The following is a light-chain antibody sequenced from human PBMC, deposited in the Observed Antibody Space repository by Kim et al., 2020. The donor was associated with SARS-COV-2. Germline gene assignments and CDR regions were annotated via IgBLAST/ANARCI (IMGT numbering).Light chain of an antibody. J-gene: IGLJ2*01. CDR3: CSYAGSNSLV. V-gene: IGLV2-11*03. CDR1: STDVGVYTY. Sequence: GQSITIPGTGTSTDVGVYTYFTCYQRHPGKAPKVIIYNVSKRPSAIPDRFSGSKSGNTASLTISGLQTEDEGDYHCCSYAGSNSLVFGGGTKVTVL. CDR2: NVS.